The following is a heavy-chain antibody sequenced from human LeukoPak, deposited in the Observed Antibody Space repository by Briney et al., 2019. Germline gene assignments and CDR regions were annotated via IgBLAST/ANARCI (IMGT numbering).Heavy chain of an antibody. V-gene: IGHV3-20*04. J-gene: IGHJ3*02. Sequence: GGSLRLSCAASGFTFDDYGMSWVRQAPGKGLEWVSGINWNGGSTGYADSVKGRFTISRDNAKNSLYLQMNSLRAEDTAVYYCAKGAIAVADTDAFDIWGQGTMVTVSS. CDR2: INWNGGST. D-gene: IGHD6-19*01. CDR1: GFTFDDYG. CDR3: AKGAIAVADTDAFDI.